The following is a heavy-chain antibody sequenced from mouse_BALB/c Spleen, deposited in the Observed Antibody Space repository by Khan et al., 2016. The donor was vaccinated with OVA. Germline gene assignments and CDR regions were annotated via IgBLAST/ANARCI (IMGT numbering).Heavy chain of an antibody. J-gene: IGHJ2*01. D-gene: IGHD2-3*01. CDR3: ARPAEDGYYDY. CDR1: GYTFTDYA. CDR2: ISTYSGNT. V-gene: IGHV1S137*01. Sequence: QVQLQQSGPELVRPGVSVKISCKVSGYTFTDYAMHWVKQSHAKSLEWIGLISTYSGNTNYNQKFKGKATMTVDKPSSIAYLVLSRSTSEDSASYYCARPAEDGYYDYWGQGTTFTVSS.